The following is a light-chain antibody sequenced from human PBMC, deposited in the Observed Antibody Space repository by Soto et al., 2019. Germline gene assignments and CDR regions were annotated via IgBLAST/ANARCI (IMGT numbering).Light chain of an antibody. CDR1: QSVSTY. Sequence: FTQSPSSLSASVGDRITITCRASQSVSTYLAWYQQRPGQAPRLLIYDASNSATGIPARFSGSGSETDFTLTITSLEPEDSAVYYCQQRSNWPHTFGPGTKVDIK. V-gene: IGKV3-11*01. CDR2: DAS. CDR3: QQRSNWPHT. J-gene: IGKJ3*01.